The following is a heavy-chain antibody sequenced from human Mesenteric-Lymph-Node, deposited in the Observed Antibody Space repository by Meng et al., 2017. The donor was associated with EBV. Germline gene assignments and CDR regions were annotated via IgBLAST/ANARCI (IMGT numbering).Heavy chain of an antibody. CDR1: GGYVSSNNYY. Sequence: QVQLPESGPGLVKPSETLSLTCTVSGGYVSSNNYYWSWIRQPPGKGLEWIGYVYYSGSTNYNPSLKSRVTISVDTSKNQFSLDLYSVTAADTAVYYCARENPARGNWFDPWGQGALVTVSS. D-gene: IGHD3-10*01. J-gene: IGHJ5*02. CDR2: VYYSGST. CDR3: ARENPARGNWFDP. V-gene: IGHV4-61*01.